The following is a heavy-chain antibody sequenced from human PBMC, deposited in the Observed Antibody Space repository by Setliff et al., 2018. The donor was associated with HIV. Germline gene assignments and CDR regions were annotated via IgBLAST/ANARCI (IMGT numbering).Heavy chain of an antibody. CDR1: GYTFTNYG. Sequence: RASVKVSCKASGYTFTNYGINWVRQAPGQGLEWMGWISAYNGNTNHAQKLQGRVTMTTDTSASTAYMELSSLRSEDTAVYYCARGPGAFGGTSVQNFDYWGQGTLVTVSS. CDR2: ISAYNGNT. D-gene: IGHD3-16*01. J-gene: IGHJ4*02. CDR3: ARGPGAFGGTSVQNFDY. V-gene: IGHV1-18*01.